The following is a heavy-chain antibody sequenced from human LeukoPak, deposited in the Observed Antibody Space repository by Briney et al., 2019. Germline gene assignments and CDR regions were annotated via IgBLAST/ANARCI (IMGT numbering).Heavy chain of an antibody. CDR2: INHSGST. Sequence: PSETLSLTCAVYGGSFSGYYWSWIRQPPGKGLEWIGEINHSGSTNYNPSLKSRVTISVDTSKNQFSLKLSSVTAADTAVYYCARVGGYSGYELDYWGQGTLVTVSS. V-gene: IGHV4-34*01. D-gene: IGHD5-12*01. CDR3: ARVGGYSGYELDY. J-gene: IGHJ4*02. CDR1: GGSFSGYY.